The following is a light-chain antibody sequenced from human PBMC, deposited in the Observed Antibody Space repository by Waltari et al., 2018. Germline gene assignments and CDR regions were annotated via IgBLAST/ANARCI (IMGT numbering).Light chain of an antibody. CDR2: WAS. Sequence: DIVMTQVPDSLAVSTGERATINCKSSQSVVHSFNEKIYLAWYQHKPGQPPNLLINWASFREDGVPDRFIGSGSVTDFTLTISSLQAEDVAVYYCQQYYNPPYTFGQGTKLEIK. CDR1: QSVVHSFNEKIY. V-gene: IGKV4-1*01. J-gene: IGKJ2*01. CDR3: QQYYNPPYT.